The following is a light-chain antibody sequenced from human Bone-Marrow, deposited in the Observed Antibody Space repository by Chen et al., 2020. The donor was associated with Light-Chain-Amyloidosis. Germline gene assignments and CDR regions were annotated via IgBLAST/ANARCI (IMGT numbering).Light chain of an antibody. J-gene: IGKJ3*01. CDR3: QQYYSAPFT. CDR1: QSVLYSSNNKNY. V-gene: IGKV4-1*01. Sequence: DLVMTQSPDSLAVSLGERATINCKSSQSVLYSSNNKNYLAWYQQKPGQPPKLLISWASTRESGVPDRFTGSGSGTDFTLTISSLQAEDVAVYYCQQYYSAPFTFGPWTKVNIK. CDR2: WAS.